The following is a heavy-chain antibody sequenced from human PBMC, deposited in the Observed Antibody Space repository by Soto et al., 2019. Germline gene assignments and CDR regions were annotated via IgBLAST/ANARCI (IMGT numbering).Heavy chain of an antibody. CDR3: AHRRGTGLVRGVANGFDP. V-gene: IGHV2-5*02. Sequence: GSGPTLVNPTQTLTLTCNFSGFSFTTSGVGAAWIRQPPGKAVESLATMYWGSDKRYSPSLKSRLTIRKDNSKSQVVLIMINMDPVHTATYYCAHRRGTGLVRGVANGFDPWAQGTPVTV. D-gene: IGHD3-10*01. CDR2: MYWGSDK. J-gene: IGHJ5*02. CDR1: GFSFTTSGVG.